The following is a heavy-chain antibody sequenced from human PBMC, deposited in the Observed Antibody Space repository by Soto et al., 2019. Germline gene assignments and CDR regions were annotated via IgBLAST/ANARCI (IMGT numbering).Heavy chain of an antibody. J-gene: IGHJ4*02. CDR3: AHTNGWLEDF. Sequence: QITLKESGPTLVKPTQTLTRTCTFSGFSLSTRGVGVDWIRQSPGKALEWRALIYWDDYKRYSPSLPSRLTITKDTSNNQVVLTMTNMDPVDTATSYCAHTNGWLEDFWGPGILVTVSS. D-gene: IGHD6-19*01. V-gene: IGHV2-5*02. CDR2: IYWDDYK. CDR1: GFSLSTRGVG.